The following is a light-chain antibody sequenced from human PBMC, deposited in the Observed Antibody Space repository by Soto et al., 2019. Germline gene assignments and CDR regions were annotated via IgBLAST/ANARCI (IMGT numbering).Light chain of an antibody. V-gene: IGKV1-33*01. CDR2: DAS. CDR3: QQYDNLPLT. J-gene: IGKJ4*01. Sequence: DMQMTESPSAMSASVGDRVTITCRAIQGISNYLNWYQQKPGKAPKLLIYDASNLETGVPSRFSGSGSGTDFTFTISSLQPEDIATYYCQQYDNLPLTFGGGTKVDIK. CDR1: QGISNY.